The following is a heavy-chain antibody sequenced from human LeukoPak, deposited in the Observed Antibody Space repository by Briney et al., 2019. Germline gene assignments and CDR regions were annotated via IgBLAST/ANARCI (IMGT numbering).Heavy chain of an antibody. V-gene: IGHV3-21*01. D-gene: IGHD2-2*02. J-gene: IGHJ6*02. Sequence: PGGSLRLSCAASGFTFSSYAMSWVRQAPGKGLEWVSSISSSSSYIYYADSVKGRFTISRDNAKNSLYLQMNSLRAEDTAVYYCARDRDCSSTSCYKDPHYGMDVWGQGTTVTVSS. CDR1: GFTFSSYA. CDR2: ISSSSSYI. CDR3: ARDRDCSSTSCYKDPHYGMDV.